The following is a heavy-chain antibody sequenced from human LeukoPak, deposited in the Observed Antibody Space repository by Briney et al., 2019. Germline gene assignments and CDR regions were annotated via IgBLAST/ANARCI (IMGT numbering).Heavy chain of an antibody. D-gene: IGHD2-15*01. CDR2: ISSSSSYI. J-gene: IGHJ4*02. CDR3: ASQYCSGGSCYSEGNY. Sequence: SGGSLRLSCVASGFTFSSYSMNWVRQAPGKGLEWVSSISSSSSYIYYADSVKGRFTISRDNAKNSLYLQMNSLRAEDTAVYYCASQYCSGGSCYSEGNYWGQGTLVTVSS. V-gene: IGHV3-21*01. CDR1: GFTFSSYS.